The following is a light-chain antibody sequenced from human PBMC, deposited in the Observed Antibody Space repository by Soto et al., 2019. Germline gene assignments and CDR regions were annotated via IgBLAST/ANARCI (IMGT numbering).Light chain of an antibody. CDR2: GAS. CDR1: QSVRNSY. Sequence: EIVLTQSPVTLSLSPGERATLSCRASQSVRNSYLAWYQQKPGQAPRLLFYGASSRVTGIPGRLSASGSGADFTLPISRLEPEDFAVYYCQQYGPSLTFGQGTRLEIK. J-gene: IGKJ5*01. V-gene: IGKV3-20*01. CDR3: QQYGPSLT.